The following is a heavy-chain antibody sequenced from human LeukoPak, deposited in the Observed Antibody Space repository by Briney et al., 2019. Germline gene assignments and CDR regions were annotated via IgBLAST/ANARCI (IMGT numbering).Heavy chain of an antibody. D-gene: IGHD1-1*01. CDR2: IKEGGRQK. Sequence: PGGSLRLSCAASGFSITNYWMTWVRQAPGQGLEFVANIKEGGRQKDYVDSVKGRFTISRDDTKNLVYLQMNSLRAEDTGVYYCASDWNPNVWGQGTLVTVSS. V-gene: IGHV3-7*01. CDR1: GFSITNYW. J-gene: IGHJ4*02. CDR3: ASDWNPNV.